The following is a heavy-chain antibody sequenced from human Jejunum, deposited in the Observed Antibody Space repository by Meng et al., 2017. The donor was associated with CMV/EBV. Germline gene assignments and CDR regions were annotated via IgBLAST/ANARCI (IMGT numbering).Heavy chain of an antibody. CDR3: ARGGYCSSTSCYSGNAFDI. CDR2: IYYSGST. V-gene: IGHV4-59*01. Sequence: ISSFYWNCIRQPPGKGLEWIAYIYYSGSTNYNPSLKSRVTISVDTSKNHFSLKLSSMTAADTAVYYCARGGYCSSTSCYSGNAFDIWGQGTMVTVSS. J-gene: IGHJ3*02. D-gene: IGHD2-2*02. CDR1: ISSFY.